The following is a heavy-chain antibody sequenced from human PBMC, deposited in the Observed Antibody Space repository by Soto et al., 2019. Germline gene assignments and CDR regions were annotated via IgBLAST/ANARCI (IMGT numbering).Heavy chain of an antibody. V-gene: IGHV4-39*01. CDR2: IYYGGST. CDR1: GGSISSSTYY. D-gene: IGHD4-17*01. CDR3: AVTVTAGDY. J-gene: IGHJ4*02. Sequence: QLQLQESGPGLVKPSETLSLTCTVSGGSISSSTYYWGWVRQPPGKGLEWIGSIYYGGSTYYNPSLKSRVTISVDASKNQFSLNLSSVTAADTAVYSCAVTVTAGDYWGQGTLVTVSS.